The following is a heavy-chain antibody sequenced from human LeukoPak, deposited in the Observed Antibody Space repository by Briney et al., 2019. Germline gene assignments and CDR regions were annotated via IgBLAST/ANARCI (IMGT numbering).Heavy chain of an antibody. CDR1: GYTFTSYG. CDR3: ARDRVYDFWSGYEPRYGMDV. J-gene: IGHJ6*02. Sequence: ASVKVSCKASGYTFTSYGISWVRQAPGQALEWMGWISAYNGNTNYAQKLQDRVTMTTDTSTSTAYMELRSLRSDDTAVYYCARDRVYDFWSGYEPRYGMDVWGQGTTVTVSS. D-gene: IGHD3-3*01. CDR2: ISAYNGNT. V-gene: IGHV1-18*01.